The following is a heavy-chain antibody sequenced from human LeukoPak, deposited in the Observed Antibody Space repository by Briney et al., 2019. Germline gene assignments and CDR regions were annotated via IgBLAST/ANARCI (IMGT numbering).Heavy chain of an antibody. CDR2: IYPGDSDT. Sequence: GESLKISCKGSGYSFTSYWIGWVRQMPGKGLEWMGIIYPGDSDTRYSPSFQGQVTISADKSISTAYLQWSSLKASDTAMYYCARVMYYYGLGSYEPTVVAFDYWGQGTLVTVSS. J-gene: IGHJ4*02. D-gene: IGHD3-10*01. CDR1: GYSFTSYW. V-gene: IGHV5-51*01. CDR3: ARVMYYYGLGSYEPTVVAFDY.